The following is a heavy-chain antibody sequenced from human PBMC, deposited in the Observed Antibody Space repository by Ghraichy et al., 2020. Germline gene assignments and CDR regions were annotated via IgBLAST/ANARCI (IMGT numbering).Heavy chain of an antibody. V-gene: IGHV3-66*02. CDR3: ARETDSIAAGALDY. CDR1: GFTVSSNY. Sequence: GESLNISCAASGFTVSSNYMSWVRQAPGKGLEWVSVIYSGGSTYYADSVKGRFTISRDNSKNTLYLQMNSLRAEDTAVYYCARETDSIAAGALDYWGQGTLVTVSS. D-gene: IGHD6-6*01. J-gene: IGHJ4*02. CDR2: IYSGGST.